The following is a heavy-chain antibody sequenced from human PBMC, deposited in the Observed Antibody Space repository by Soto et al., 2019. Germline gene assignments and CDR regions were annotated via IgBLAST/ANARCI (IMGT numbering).Heavy chain of an antibody. CDR1: GFTFSSYW. Sequence: GGSLRLSCAASGFTFSSYWMHWVRQAPGKGLVWVSRINSDGSSTSYADSVKGRFTISRDNAKNTLYLQMNSLRAEDTAVYYCARDLRRITIFGVVITAPSYYYYGMDVWGQGTTVTVSS. D-gene: IGHD3-3*01. CDR2: INSDGSST. CDR3: ARDLRRITIFGVVITAPSYYYYGMDV. V-gene: IGHV3-74*01. J-gene: IGHJ6*02.